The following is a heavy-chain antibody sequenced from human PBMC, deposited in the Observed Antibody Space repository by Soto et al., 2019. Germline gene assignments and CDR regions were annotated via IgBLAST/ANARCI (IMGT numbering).Heavy chain of an antibody. CDR2: IWSDGSDK. CDR1: GFTFSDSG. J-gene: IGHJ4*02. CDR3: VGCNRYTSSAGWGGGFDY. D-gene: IGHD6-6*01. V-gene: IGHV3-33*01. Sequence: QVQLVESGGGVVQPGGSLRLSCAASGFTFSDSGMHWVRQAPGKGLEWVAVIWSDGSDKSYADSVEGRFTISRDNSKNTLDLLMNRLGAEDKAVYYCVGCNRYTSSAGWGGGFDYWGQGTLVTVSS.